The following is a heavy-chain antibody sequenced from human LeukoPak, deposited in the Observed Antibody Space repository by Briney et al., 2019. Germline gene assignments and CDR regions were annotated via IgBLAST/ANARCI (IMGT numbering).Heavy chain of an antibody. CDR2: IRYDDSE. J-gene: IGHJ5*02. D-gene: IGHD3-22*01. Sequence: GGSLRLSCVASGFSLSKYGIHWVRQAPGKGLEWLSFIRYDDSEYYADSVKGRFAISRDNSKNTLFLQMHSLRSEDTSVYYCAKDPVNHCASSVCYGLQSWGQGTLVIVSS. CDR3: AKDPVNHCASSVCYGLQS. CDR1: GFSLSKYG. V-gene: IGHV3-30*02.